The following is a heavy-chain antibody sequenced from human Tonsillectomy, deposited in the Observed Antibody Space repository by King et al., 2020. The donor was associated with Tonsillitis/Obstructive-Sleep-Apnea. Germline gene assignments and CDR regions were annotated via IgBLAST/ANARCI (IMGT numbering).Heavy chain of an antibody. CDR1: GFTFSSYG. V-gene: IGHV3-30*18. CDR3: AKDSGGSDYSGADY. CDR2: ISYDGSNK. J-gene: IGHJ4*02. Sequence: VQLVESGVGVVQPGRSLRLSCAASGFTFSSYGMHWVRQAPGKGLEWVAVISYDGSNKYYADSVKGRFTISRDNSKNTLYLQMNSLRAEDTAVYYCAKDSGGSDYSGADYWGQGTLVTVSS. D-gene: IGHD1-26*01.